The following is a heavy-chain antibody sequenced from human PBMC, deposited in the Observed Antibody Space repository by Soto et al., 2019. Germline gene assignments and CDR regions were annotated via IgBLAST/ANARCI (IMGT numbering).Heavy chain of an antibody. Sequence: GGSLRLSCAASGFTFSSYIMNWVRQSPGKGLEWVSYISSSSSTIYYADSVKGRFTISRDNAKNSLYLQMNSLRDEDTAVYYCARGMFIGTEYSSSSYFDYWGQGTLVTVSS. J-gene: IGHJ4*02. CDR2: ISSSSSTI. CDR3: ARGMFIGTEYSSSSYFDY. CDR1: GFTFSSYI. V-gene: IGHV3-48*02. D-gene: IGHD6-6*01.